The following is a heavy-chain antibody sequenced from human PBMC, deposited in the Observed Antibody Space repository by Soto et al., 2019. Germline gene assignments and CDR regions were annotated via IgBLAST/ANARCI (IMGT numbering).Heavy chain of an antibody. CDR3: AKDIDVGSSWYGKPFDY. J-gene: IGHJ4*02. CDR1: GFTFDDYA. CDR2: ISWNSGSI. D-gene: IGHD6-13*01. V-gene: IGHV3-9*01. Sequence: EVQLVESGGGLVQPGRSLRLSCAASGFTFDDYAMHWVRQAPGKGLEWVSGISWNSGSIGYADSVKGRFTISRDNAKNSLYLQMSSLRAEDTALYYCAKDIDVGSSWYGKPFDYWGQGTLVTVSS.